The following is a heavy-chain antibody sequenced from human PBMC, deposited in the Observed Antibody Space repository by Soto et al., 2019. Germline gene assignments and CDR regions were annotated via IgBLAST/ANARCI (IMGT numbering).Heavy chain of an antibody. CDR3: ARDSAERYCSGGSRYSRYYYYMDV. Sequence: LRLSCAASGFTVSSNYMSWVRQAPGKGLEWVSVIYSGGSTYYADSVKGRFTISRHNSKNTLYLQMNSLRAEDTAVYYCARDSAERYCSGGSRYSRYYYYMDVWGKGTTVTVSS. J-gene: IGHJ6*03. CDR1: GFTVSSNY. D-gene: IGHD2-15*01. CDR2: IYSGGST. V-gene: IGHV3-53*04.